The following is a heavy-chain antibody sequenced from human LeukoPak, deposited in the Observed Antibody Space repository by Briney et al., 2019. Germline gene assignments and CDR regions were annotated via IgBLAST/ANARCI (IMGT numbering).Heavy chain of an antibody. CDR2: INPNSGGT. D-gene: IGHD6-13*01. V-gene: IGHV1-2*02. CDR1: GYTFTGYY. Sequence: ASVKVSCKASGYTFTGYYMHWVRQAPGQGLEWMGWINPNSGGTNYAQKFQGRVTMTRDTSISTAYMELGRLRSDDTAVYYCARVKYSSSWIDYWGQGTLVTVSS. J-gene: IGHJ4*02. CDR3: ARVKYSSSWIDY.